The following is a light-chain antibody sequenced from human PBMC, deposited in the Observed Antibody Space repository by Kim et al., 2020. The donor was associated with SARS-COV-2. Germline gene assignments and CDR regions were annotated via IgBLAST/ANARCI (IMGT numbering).Light chain of an antibody. J-gene: IGLJ2*01. CDR2: YDD. V-gene: IGLV1-36*01. CDR1: LVNSENNA. CDR3: GTWDDSLTGPV. Sequence: SNSCSGRLVNSENNAVNWNRQFPGKAPRLLISYDDQLSSGVSDRFSASKSVTSATLAVSGLQSEDGADYYCGTWDDSLTGPVFGGGTQLTVL.